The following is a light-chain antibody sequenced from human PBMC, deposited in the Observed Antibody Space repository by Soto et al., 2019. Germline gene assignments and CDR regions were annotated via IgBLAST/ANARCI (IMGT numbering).Light chain of an antibody. Sequence: QLVLTQPPSASGTPGQRVTISCSGSSSNIGSNTVNWYQQLPGTAPKLLIYSNNQRPSGVPDRFSGSKSGTSASLAISGLPSEDDADYYCAAWDDSLNGWVFGGGTKLTVL. CDR1: SSNIGSNT. CDR3: AAWDDSLNGWV. J-gene: IGLJ3*02. CDR2: SNN. V-gene: IGLV1-44*01.